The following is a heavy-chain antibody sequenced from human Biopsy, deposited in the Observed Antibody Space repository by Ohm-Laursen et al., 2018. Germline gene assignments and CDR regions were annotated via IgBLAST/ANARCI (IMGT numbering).Heavy chain of an antibody. V-gene: IGHV1-24*01. D-gene: IGHD1-1*01. CDR3: AADINVWNVNY. CDR1: GYTLTALS. CDR2: FAPDNGKT. Sequence: ASVKVSCKVSGYTLTALSMHWVRQAPGRGLEWMGGFAPDNGKTIYAQKFQGRITMTEDTSTDTAYMELSSLRSEDTAVYYCAADINVWNVNYWGQGTQVTVSS. J-gene: IGHJ4*02.